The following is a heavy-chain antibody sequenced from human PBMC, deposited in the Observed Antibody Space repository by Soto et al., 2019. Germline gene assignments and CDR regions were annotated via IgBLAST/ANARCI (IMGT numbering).Heavy chain of an antibody. CDR1: GFTFSSYA. CDR2: ISYDGSNK. CDR3: ARDLDSNSWYHPRLIGYYYYGMDV. V-gene: IGHV3-30-3*01. D-gene: IGHD6-13*01. Sequence: LRLSCAASGFTFSSYAMHWVRQAPGKGLEWVAVISYDGSNKYYADSVKGRFTISRDNSKNTLYLQMNSLRAEDTAVYYCARDLDSNSWYHPRLIGYYYYGMDVWGQGTTVTVSS. J-gene: IGHJ6*02.